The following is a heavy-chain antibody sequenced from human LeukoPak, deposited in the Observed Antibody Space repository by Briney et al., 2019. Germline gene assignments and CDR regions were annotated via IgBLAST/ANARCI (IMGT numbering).Heavy chain of an antibody. D-gene: IGHD3-10*01. Sequence: SETLSLSCTVSGGSISSGGYYWSWIRQPPGKGLEWIGYIYHSGSTYYNPSLKSRVTISVDRSKNQFSLKLSSVTAADTAVYYCAREGLLWFGELSNYYYYMDVWGKGTTVTVSS. CDR3: AREGLLWFGELSNYYYYMDV. V-gene: IGHV4-30-2*01. J-gene: IGHJ6*03. CDR2: IYHSGST. CDR1: GGSISSGGYY.